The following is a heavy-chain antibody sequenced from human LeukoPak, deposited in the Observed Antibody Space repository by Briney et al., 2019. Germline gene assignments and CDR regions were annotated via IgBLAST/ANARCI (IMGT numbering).Heavy chain of an antibody. CDR3: AKSSDYYDSSRFDY. V-gene: IGHV3-23*01. CDR2: ISGSGGTT. Sequence: GGSLRLSCAASGFTFSSYAMSWVRQAPGKGLEWVSAISGSGGTTYYADSVKGRFTISRDNSKNTLYLQMNSLRAEDTAVYYCAKSSDYYDSSRFDYWGQGTLVTVSS. D-gene: IGHD3-22*01. J-gene: IGHJ4*02. CDR1: GFTFSSYA.